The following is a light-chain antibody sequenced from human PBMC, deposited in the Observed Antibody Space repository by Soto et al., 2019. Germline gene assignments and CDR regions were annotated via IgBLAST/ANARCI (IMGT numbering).Light chain of an antibody. J-gene: IGKJ2*01. CDR3: LQYNFYPYT. CDR1: EDISRW. Sequence: DIQLTQSPSTLSASVGDRVTITCRASEDISRWLAWYQHKPGKAPKLLIYQASNLESGVPSRFTGSGSETEFTLTISGLQPDDFASYCRLQYNFYPYTFGQGTKLEIK. V-gene: IGKV1-5*03. CDR2: QAS.